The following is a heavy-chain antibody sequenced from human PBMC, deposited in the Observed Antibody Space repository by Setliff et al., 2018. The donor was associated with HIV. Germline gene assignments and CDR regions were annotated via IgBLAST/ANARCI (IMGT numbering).Heavy chain of an antibody. CDR2: LRPSGNT. Sequence: SETLSLTCSVSNGSISNNYWGWIRQPPGKGLEWIGSLRPSGNTYYNPSLKSRVTISVDTSKNQFSLNLSSVTAADTAVYYCARHGAFYYYYYMDVWGKGTTVTVSS. V-gene: IGHV4-39*01. CDR3: ARHGAFYYYYYMDV. CDR1: NGSISNNY. J-gene: IGHJ6*03.